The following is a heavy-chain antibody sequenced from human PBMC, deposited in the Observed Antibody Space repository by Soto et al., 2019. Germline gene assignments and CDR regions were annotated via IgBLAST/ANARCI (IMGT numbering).Heavy chain of an antibody. CDR2: IFPGDSDT. D-gene: IGHD6-13*01. Sequence: PGESLKISCNASGFSLNTYWIGWVRQKPGKGLEWMGSIFPGDSDTRYSPSFQGQVIISADRSISTAYLQWRSLKASDTAMYYCARGIAAAGTDYGMDVWGQGTTVTVSS. J-gene: IGHJ6*02. V-gene: IGHV5-51*01. CDR3: ARGIAAAGTDYGMDV. CDR1: GFSLNTYW.